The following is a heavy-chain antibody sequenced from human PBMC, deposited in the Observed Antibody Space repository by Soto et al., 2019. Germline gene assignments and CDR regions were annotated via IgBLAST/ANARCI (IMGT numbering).Heavy chain of an antibody. J-gene: IGHJ6*02. CDR1: GSTFSSSE. D-gene: IGHD3-3*01. CDR2: ISKSGSVI. Sequence: VGSLRLSCAASGSTFSSSEMHWVRQAPGKGLEWVSYISKSGSVIYYADSVKVRFTISRDNAKNLLYLQMNSLRAEDTAVYFCSTGDLRFSYGIDVGGQQSTVTVPS. CDR3: STGDLRFSYGIDV. V-gene: IGHV3-48*03.